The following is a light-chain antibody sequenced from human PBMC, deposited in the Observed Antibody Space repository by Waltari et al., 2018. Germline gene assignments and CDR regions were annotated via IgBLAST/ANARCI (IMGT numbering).Light chain of an antibody. CDR3: QQYNSYSPET. J-gene: IGKJ1*01. CDR2: KAS. CDR1: QSIRSW. V-gene: IGKV1-5*03. Sequence: DIQMTQSPSTLSASVGDRVTITCRASQSIRSWLAWYQQKPGKAPKLLIYKASTLESGVPSRFSGSGSGTEFTLTISSLQPDDFATYYCQQYNSYSPETFGQGTKVEIK.